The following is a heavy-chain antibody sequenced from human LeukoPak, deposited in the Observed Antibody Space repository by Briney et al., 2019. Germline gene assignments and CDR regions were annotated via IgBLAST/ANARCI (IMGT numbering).Heavy chain of an antibody. J-gene: IGHJ5*02. CDR1: GGSISSYY. D-gene: IGHD5-24*01. Sequence: SETLSLTCTVSGGSISSYYWSWIRQPPGKGLEWIGYIYYSGSTNYNPSLKSRVTISVDTSKNQFSLKLGSVTAADTAVYYCARSRDGYNLDPWGQGTLVTVSS. CDR2: IYYSGST. V-gene: IGHV4-59*01. CDR3: ARSRDGYNLDP.